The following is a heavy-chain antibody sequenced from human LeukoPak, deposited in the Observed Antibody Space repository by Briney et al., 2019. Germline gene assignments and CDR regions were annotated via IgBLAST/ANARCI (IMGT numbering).Heavy chain of an antibody. Sequence: SETLSLTCTVSGGSISSSSYYWGWIRQPPGKGPEWIGSIYYSGSTYYNPSLKSRVTISVDTSKNQFSLKLSSVTAADTAVYYCAREVGYDSSGYSWGQGTLVTVSS. J-gene: IGHJ4*02. CDR2: IYYSGST. D-gene: IGHD3-22*01. CDR3: AREVGYDSSGYS. CDR1: GGSISSSSYY. V-gene: IGHV4-39*07.